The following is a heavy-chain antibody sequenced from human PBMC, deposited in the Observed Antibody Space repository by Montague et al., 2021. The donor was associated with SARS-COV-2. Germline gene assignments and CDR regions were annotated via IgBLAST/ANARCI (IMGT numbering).Heavy chain of an antibody. Sequence: PALVKPTQTLTLTCTFSGISLSTSGVGVAWIRQPPGKALEWLALIYWHDDERYSPSMRSRLTIPKDTSENQVVLRMTNMDPMDTATYYCAPLGFDSRSYYTPHNWFDPWGQGILVTVSS. D-gene: IGHD3-10*01. J-gene: IGHJ5*02. CDR1: GISLSTSGVG. V-gene: IGHV2-5*01. CDR3: APLGFDSRSYYTPHNWFDP. CDR2: IYWHDDE.